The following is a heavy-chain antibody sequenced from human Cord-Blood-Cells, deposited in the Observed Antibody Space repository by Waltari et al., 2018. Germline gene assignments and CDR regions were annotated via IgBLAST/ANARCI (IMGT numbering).Heavy chain of an antibody. D-gene: IGHD1-26*01. CDR2: ISYDGSNK. Sequence: QVQLVESGGGVVQPGRSLRLSCAASGFTFSSYAMHWVRQAPGKGLEWVAGISYDGSNKYYADSVKGRFTISRDNSKNTLYLQMNSLRAEDTAVYYCARDKNSGSYFDYWGQGTLVTVSS. J-gene: IGHJ4*02. CDR1: GFTFSSYA. CDR3: ARDKNSGSYFDY. V-gene: IGHV3-30-3*01.